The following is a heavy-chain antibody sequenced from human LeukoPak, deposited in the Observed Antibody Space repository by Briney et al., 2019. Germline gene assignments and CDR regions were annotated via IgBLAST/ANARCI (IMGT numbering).Heavy chain of an antibody. CDR2: IYYSGST. Sequence: PSETLSLTCSVSGGSISNYYWSWIRQPPGKGLEWIGYIYYSGSTDYNPSLKSRVTISLDTSKNQFSLNLSSVTAADTAVYYCARNYYASGTYKYYYYYYMDVWGKGTTVTVSS. CDR3: ARNYYASGTYKYYYYYYMDV. CDR1: GGSISNYY. D-gene: IGHD3-10*01. J-gene: IGHJ6*03. V-gene: IGHV4-59*01.